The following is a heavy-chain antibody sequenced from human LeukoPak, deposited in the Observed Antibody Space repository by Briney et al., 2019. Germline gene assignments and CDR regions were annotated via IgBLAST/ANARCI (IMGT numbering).Heavy chain of an antibody. J-gene: IGHJ4*02. V-gene: IGHV4-61*01. Sequence: SETLSLTCTVSGGSISSGSYYWSWIRQPPGKGLEWIGYIYYSGSTNYNPSLKSRVTISVDTSKNQFSLKLSSVTAADTAVYYCARALDYGGNLIDYWGQGTLVTVSS. D-gene: IGHD4-23*01. CDR3: ARALDYGGNLIDY. CDR1: GGSISSGSYY. CDR2: IYYSGST.